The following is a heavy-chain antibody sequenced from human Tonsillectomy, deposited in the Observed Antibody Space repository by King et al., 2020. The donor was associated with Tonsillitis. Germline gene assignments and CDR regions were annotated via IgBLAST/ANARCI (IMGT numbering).Heavy chain of an antibody. CDR3: ARGKGYQRHGYYYMDV. D-gene: IGHD2-2*01. J-gene: IGHJ6*03. Sequence: VQLQQWGAGLLKPSETLSLTCAVYGGSFSGYYWSWIRQPPGKGLEWIGEINHSGSTNYNPSLKSRVTISVDTSKNQFSLKLSSVTAADTAVYYCARGKGYQRHGYYYMDVWGKGTTVTVSS. V-gene: IGHV4-34*01. CDR2: INHSGST. CDR1: GGSFSGYY.